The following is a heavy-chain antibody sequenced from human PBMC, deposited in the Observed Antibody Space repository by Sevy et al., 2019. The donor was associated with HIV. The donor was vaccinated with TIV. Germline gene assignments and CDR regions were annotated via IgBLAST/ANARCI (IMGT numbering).Heavy chain of an antibody. V-gene: IGHV4-61*01. Sequence: SETLSLTCTVSGGSVSSGSYYWSWIRQPPGKGLEWIGYIYYSGSTNYNPSLKSRVTISVDTSKNQFSLKLSSVTAADTAVYYCARVYYYGSGQFPTFDYWGQGTLVTVSS. CDR1: GGSVSSGSYY. CDR3: ARVYYYGSGQFPTFDY. J-gene: IGHJ4*02. D-gene: IGHD3-10*01. CDR2: IYYSGST.